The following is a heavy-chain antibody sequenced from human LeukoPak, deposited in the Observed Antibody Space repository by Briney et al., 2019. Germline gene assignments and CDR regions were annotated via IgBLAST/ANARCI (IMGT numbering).Heavy chain of an antibody. CDR3: AKDMSGYSGCLNY. CDR1: GFTFDDYA. CDR2: ISWNSGSI. V-gene: IGHV3-9*01. D-gene: IGHD5-12*01. Sequence: PGGSLRLSCAASGFTFDDYAMHWVRQAPGKGLEWVSGISWNSGSIGYADSVKGRFTISRDNAKNSLYLQMNSLRAEDTALYYCAKDMSGYSGCLNYWGQGTLVTVSS. J-gene: IGHJ4*02.